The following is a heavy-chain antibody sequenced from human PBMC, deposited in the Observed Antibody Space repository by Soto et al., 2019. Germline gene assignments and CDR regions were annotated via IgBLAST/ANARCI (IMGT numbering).Heavy chain of an antibody. CDR1: GGTFSSYA. J-gene: IGHJ3*02. CDR2: IIPIFGTA. CDR3: ARETHDAFDI. V-gene: IGHV1-69*13. Sequence: ASVKVSCKASGGTFSSYAISWVRQAPGQGLEWMGGIIPIFGTANYAQKFQGRVTITADESTSTAYMELSSVRSEDTAVYYCARETHDAFDIWGQGTMVTVSS.